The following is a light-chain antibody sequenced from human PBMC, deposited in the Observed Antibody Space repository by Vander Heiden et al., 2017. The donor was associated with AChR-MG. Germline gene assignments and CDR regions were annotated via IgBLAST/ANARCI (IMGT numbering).Light chain of an antibody. Sequence: QSALTQSRSVSGSPGQSVTISCTGTSSDVGGYYYVSWYQHHPGKAPKLIVYDVSERPSGGPDRFSGSKSGNTASLTISGLQAEDEADYYCCSYAGSWWVFGTGTKVTVL. CDR1: SSDVGGYYY. CDR2: DVS. CDR3: CSYAGSWWV. V-gene: IGLV2-11*01. J-gene: IGLJ1*01.